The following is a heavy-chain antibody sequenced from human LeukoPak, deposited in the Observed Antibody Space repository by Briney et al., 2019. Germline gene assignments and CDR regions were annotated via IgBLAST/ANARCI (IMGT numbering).Heavy chain of an antibody. J-gene: IGHJ4*02. CDR2: INPNSGGT. CDR3: AKYDVDTAMLDY. Sequence: GAPVNVSCTASGYTFTGYYMHWVRQAPGQGLEWMGWINPNSGGTNYAQKFQGWVTMTRDTSISTAYMELSRLRSDDTAVYYCAKYDVDTAMLDYWGQGTLVTVSS. CDR1: GYTFTGYY. D-gene: IGHD5-18*01. V-gene: IGHV1-2*04.